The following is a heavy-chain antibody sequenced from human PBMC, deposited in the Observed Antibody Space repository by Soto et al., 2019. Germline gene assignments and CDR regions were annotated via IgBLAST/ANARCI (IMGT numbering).Heavy chain of an antibody. CDR1: GFTFSTFS. D-gene: IGHD6-19*01. Sequence: EVQLVESGGGSVQPGGSLRLSCAASGFTFSTFSMNWVRQAPGRGLEWISYISGGGRPISYADSVKCRFTISRDNAKNSLYLQMDSLTAAAPAVYYCARDLGWAFDSWGQGTLVTVSS. J-gene: IGHJ4*02. CDR2: ISGGGRPI. V-gene: IGHV3-48*01. CDR3: ARDLGWAFDS.